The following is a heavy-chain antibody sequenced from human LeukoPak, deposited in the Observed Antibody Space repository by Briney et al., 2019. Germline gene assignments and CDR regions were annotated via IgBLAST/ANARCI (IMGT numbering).Heavy chain of an antibody. CDR2: ISGGGGST. D-gene: IGHD3-10*01. V-gene: IGHV3-23*01. J-gene: IGHJ4*02. CDR3: AKDMKVRGIMSIDY. Sequence: TSETLSLTCTVSGASISSHYWTWIRQPPGKGLEWVSTISGGGGSTYYADSVKGRFTISRDNSKNTVHLQMNSLRAEDTAIYYCAKDMKVRGIMSIDYWGQGTLVTVSS. CDR1: GASISSHY.